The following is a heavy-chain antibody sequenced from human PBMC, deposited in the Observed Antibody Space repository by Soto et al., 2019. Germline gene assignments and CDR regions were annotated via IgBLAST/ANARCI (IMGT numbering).Heavy chain of an antibody. CDR1: GGSISSGGYY. CDR3: AMGYYYDSSGYSNWFGP. D-gene: IGHD3-22*01. CDR2: IYYSGST. Sequence: SETLSLTCTVSGGSISSGGYYWSWIRQPPGKGLEWIGYIYYSGSTYYNPSLKSRVTISLDTSKIQFSLKLSSVTAADTAVYYCAMGYYYDSSGYSNWFGPGGKGTLVTSPQ. J-gene: IGHJ5*02. V-gene: IGHV4-30-4*01.